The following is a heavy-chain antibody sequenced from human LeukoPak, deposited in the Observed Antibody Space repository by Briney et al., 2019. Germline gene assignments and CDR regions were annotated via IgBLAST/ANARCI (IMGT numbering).Heavy chain of an antibody. CDR3: AKDREKAVGATIFDH. Sequence: GGSLRLSCAASGFTFSDAWVSWVRQAPGKGLEWVLGISFSGRSTNYADSVKGRFIISRDNSNNTLYLQMNSLRAEDTAVYYCAKDREKAVGATIFDHWGQGTLVTVSS. V-gene: IGHV3-23*01. J-gene: IGHJ4*02. D-gene: IGHD1-26*01. CDR1: GFTFSDAW. CDR2: ISFSGRST.